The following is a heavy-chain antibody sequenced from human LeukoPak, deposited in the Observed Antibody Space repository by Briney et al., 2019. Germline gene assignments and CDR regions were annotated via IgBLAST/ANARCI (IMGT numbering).Heavy chain of an antibody. V-gene: IGHV4-59*02. CDR2: IYTNGTA. D-gene: IGHD3-3*01. CDR1: DDSVSSFY. Sequence: SETLSLTCSVSDDSVSSFYWSWIRQAPGKRLEWIGTIYTNGTAHYNPSLKSRVSISVGSKNQFHLNVRYVTAADTAMYYCARLLGSFGVIIGLDYWGHGTFVTVSS. CDR3: ARLLGSFGVIIGLDY. J-gene: IGHJ4*01.